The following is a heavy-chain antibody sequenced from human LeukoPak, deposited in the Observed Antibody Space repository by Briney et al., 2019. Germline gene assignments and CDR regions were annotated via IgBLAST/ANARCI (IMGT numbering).Heavy chain of an antibody. Sequence: SETLSLTCAVYGGSFSGYYWSWIRQPPGKGLEWIGEINHSGSTNYNPSLKSRVTISVDTSKNQFSLKLSSVTAADTAVYYCARDKDQLVGWFDPWGQGTLVTVSS. J-gene: IGHJ5*02. D-gene: IGHD6-13*01. V-gene: IGHV4-34*01. CDR3: ARDKDQLVGWFDP. CDR1: GGSFSGYY. CDR2: INHSGST.